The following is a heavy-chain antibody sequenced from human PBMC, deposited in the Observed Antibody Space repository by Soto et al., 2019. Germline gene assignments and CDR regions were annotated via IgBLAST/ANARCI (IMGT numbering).Heavy chain of an antibody. Sequence: PSETLSLTCTVSGGSISSYHWSWIRQPPGKGLEWIGYIYNIGSTNYNPSLGITSYNPSLKTRVTISGDTSKNQFSLKLSSVTAADTAVYYCAKEKPVAGHEFDSWGQGTLVTVSS. CDR2: IYNIGST. D-gene: IGHD6-19*01. CDR3: AKEKPVAGHEFDS. CDR1: GGSISSYH. J-gene: IGHJ4*02. V-gene: IGHV4-59*01.